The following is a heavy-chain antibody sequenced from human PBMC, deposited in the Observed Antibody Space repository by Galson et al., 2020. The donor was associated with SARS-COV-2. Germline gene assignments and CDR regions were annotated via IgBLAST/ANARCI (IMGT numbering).Heavy chain of an antibody. Sequence: GESLKISCAASGFTFSSYAMSWVRQAPGKGLEWVSAISGSGGSTYYADSVKGRFTISRDNSKNTLYLQMNSLRAEDTDVYYCAKISDLDLPLKLVAFDYWGQGTLVTVSS. D-gene: IGHD6-6*01. CDR3: AKISDLDLPLKLVAFDY. J-gene: IGHJ4*02. CDR1: GFTFSSYA. V-gene: IGHV3-23*01. CDR2: ISGSGGST.